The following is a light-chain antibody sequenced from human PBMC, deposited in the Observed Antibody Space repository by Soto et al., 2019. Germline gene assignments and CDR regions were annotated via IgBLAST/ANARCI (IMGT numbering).Light chain of an antibody. CDR1: QSIFNNY. V-gene: IGKV3-20*01. CDR2: GAS. J-gene: IGKJ2*01. CDR3: RQYGGSPFT. Sequence: EIVLTQSPGTLSLSPRERATLSCRASQSIFNNYLAWYQQKPGQAPRLLVYGASFRATGIPARFSGSGSGTDFTLTISRLEPQDFAVYFCRQYGGSPFTFGQGTRLEIK.